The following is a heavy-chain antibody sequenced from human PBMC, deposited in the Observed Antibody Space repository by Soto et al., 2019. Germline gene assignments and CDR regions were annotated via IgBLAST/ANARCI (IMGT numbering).Heavy chain of an antibody. CDR3: AKDMGYDLSPLGYFDY. CDR1: GFTFDDYA. D-gene: IGHD5-12*01. J-gene: IGHJ4*02. Sequence: SLRLSCAASGFTFDDYAMHWVRQAPGKGLEWVSGISWKSGSIGYADSVKGRFTISRDNAKNSLYLQMNSLRSEDTALYYCAKDMGYDLSPLGYFDYWGQGTLVTVSS. V-gene: IGHV3-9*01. CDR2: ISWKSGSI.